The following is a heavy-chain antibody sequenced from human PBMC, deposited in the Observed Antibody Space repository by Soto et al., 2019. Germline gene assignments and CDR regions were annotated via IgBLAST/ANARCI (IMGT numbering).Heavy chain of an antibody. J-gene: IGHJ4*02. Sequence: SETLYLTCTVSGGSISSYYCSWIRQPPGKGLEWIGYIYYSGSTNYNPSLKSRVTISVDTSKNQFSLKLSSVTAADTAVYYCARESLTSSITGTPTTTFDYWGQGTPVTVSS. V-gene: IGHV4-59*01. D-gene: IGHD1-7*01. CDR1: GGSISSYY. CDR3: ARESLTSSITGTPTTTFDY. CDR2: IYYSGST.